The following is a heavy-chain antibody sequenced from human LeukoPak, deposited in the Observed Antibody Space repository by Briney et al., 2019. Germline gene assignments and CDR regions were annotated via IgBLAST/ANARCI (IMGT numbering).Heavy chain of an antibody. CDR2: ISGSGGST. CDR1: GFTFSSYA. D-gene: IGHD1-26*01. J-gene: IGHJ4*02. V-gene: IGHV3-23*01. Sequence: GGSLRLSCVVSGFTFSSYAMNWVRQAPGKGLEWVSAISGSGGSTYYADSVKGRFTISRDNSKNTLYLQMNSLRAEDTAVYYCAKGGKWDVTPFDYWGQGTLVTVSS. CDR3: AKGGKWDVTPFDY.